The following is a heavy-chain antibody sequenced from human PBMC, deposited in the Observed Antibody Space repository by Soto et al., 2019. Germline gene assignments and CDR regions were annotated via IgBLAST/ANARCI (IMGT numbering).Heavy chain of an antibody. CDR1: GVTVSNVW. CDR2: IKSKTDGGTT. V-gene: IGHV3-15*07. D-gene: IGHD3-22*01. CDR3: SHGYSYFDY. J-gene: IGHJ4*02. Sequence: HGGSLRLSCAVSGVTVSNVWMNCVRQAPGKGPEWVGRIKSKTDGGTTDYAAPVKGRFTISRDDSENTLYLQMNSLKIEDTAVYYCSHGYSYFDYWGQGTLVTVS.